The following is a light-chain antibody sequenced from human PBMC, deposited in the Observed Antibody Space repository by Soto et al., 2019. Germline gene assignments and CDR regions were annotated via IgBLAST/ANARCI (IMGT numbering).Light chain of an antibody. Sequence: DIPMTQSPSSLSASVGDRVTITCRASQSISSYLNWYQQKPGKAPKLLIYAASSLQSGVPSRFSGSGSGTDFTLTISSLQPEDFATYYCQQSYSTLITFGQGTRLEMK. V-gene: IGKV1-39*01. CDR2: AAS. CDR3: QQSYSTLIT. J-gene: IGKJ5*01. CDR1: QSISSY.